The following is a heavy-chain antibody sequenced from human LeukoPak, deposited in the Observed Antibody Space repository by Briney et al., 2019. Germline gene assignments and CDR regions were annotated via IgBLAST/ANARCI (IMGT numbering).Heavy chain of an antibody. CDR3: ARDGVAGGFDY. D-gene: IGHD6-19*01. J-gene: IGHJ4*02. V-gene: IGHV4-34*11. CDR2: IHYSGST. Sequence: SETLSLTCAVYGGSFSGYYWNWIRQAPGKGLEWIGYIHYSGSTNHNSSLKSRVTISVDTSKNQCSLKLSSVTAADTAVYYCARDGVAGGFDYWGQGTLVTVSS. CDR1: GGSFSGYY.